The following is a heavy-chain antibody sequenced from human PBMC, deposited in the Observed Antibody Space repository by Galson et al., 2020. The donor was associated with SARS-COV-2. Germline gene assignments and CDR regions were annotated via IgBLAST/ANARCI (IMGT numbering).Heavy chain of an antibody. V-gene: IGHV3-74*01. CDR3: ARGDMGNDYFDY. CDR1: GFTFSSYW. Sequence: GGSLRLSCAVSGFTFSSYWMHWVRQAPGKGLVWVSRIYSEWSSTSYADSVKGRFTISGDNAKNTLYLQMNSLRAEDTAVYYCARGDMGNDYFDYWGQGSLVTGSS. CDR2: IYSEWSST. J-gene: IGHJ4*02. D-gene: IGHD7-27*01.